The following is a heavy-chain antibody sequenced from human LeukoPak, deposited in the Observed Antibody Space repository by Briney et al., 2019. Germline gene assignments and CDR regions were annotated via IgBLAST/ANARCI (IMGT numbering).Heavy chain of an antibody. D-gene: IGHD1-26*01. Sequence: SETLSLTCTVSGGSISSYYWSWIRQPPGKGLEWIGYIYHSGSTYYNPSLKSRVTISVDRSKNQFSLKLSSVTAADTAVYYCVRVLSGSYYVGAAFDIWGQGTMVTVSS. V-gene: IGHV4-59*12. CDR1: GGSISSYY. J-gene: IGHJ3*02. CDR2: IYHSGST. CDR3: VRVLSGSYYVGAAFDI.